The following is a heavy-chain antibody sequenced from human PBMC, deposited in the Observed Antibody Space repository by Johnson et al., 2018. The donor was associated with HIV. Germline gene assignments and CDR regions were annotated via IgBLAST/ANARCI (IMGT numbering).Heavy chain of an antibody. V-gene: IGHV3-30*03. CDR3: ARDSTLDMVTAFDI. CDR1: GISVSSYY. D-gene: IGHD3-10*01. CDR2: ISYDGSNK. Sequence: QVQLVESGGGLVQPGGSLRLSCAASGISVSSYYMSWVRQAPGKGLEWVAVISYDGSNKYYADSVKGRFTISRDNSKNTLYLQMNSLRAEDTAVYYCARDSTLDMVTAFDIWGQGTMVTVSS. J-gene: IGHJ3*02.